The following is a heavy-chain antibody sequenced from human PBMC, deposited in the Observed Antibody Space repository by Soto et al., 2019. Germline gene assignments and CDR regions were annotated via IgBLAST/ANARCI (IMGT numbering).Heavy chain of an antibody. J-gene: IGHJ5*02. D-gene: IGHD3-3*01. V-gene: IGHV3-30*18. CDR1: GFTFSSYG. Sequence: GGSLRLSCAPPGFTFSSYGMHWVRQAPGKGLEWVAVISYDESNKHNADSVKGRFTISRDNSKKTIYLQMKRQRDEDTAVYYCAKDFGTGALWNWFDPWGQGT. CDR3: AKDFGTGALWNWFDP. CDR2: ISYDESNK.